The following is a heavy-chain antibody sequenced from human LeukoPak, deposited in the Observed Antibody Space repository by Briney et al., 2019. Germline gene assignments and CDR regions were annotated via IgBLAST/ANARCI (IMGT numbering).Heavy chain of an antibody. Sequence: GGSLRLSCAASGFTVSSNYMNWVRQAPGKGLEWVSVIYGGGSTYYADSVKGRFTISRDNSKSTLYLQMNSLRAEDTAVYYCARGAGNTVSTRFFDYWGRGTLVTASS. D-gene: IGHD5/OR15-5a*01. CDR1: GFTVSSNY. CDR2: IYGGGST. V-gene: IGHV3-53*01. J-gene: IGHJ4*02. CDR3: ARGAGNTVSTRFFDY.